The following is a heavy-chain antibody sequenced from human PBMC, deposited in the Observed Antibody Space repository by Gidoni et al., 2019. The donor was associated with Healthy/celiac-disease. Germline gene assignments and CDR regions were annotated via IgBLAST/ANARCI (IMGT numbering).Heavy chain of an antibody. CDR1: GFTFSSYS. D-gene: IGHD5-12*01. CDR3: ARDLYSGYDLGY. Sequence: EVQLVESGGGLVKPGGSRRLSCAASGFTFSSYSLNWVRQAPGMGLEWFSSISSSSSYIYYADAMKGRFTISRDNAKNSLYLQMNSLRAEDTAVYYCARDLYSGYDLGYWGQGTLVTVSS. V-gene: IGHV3-21*01. CDR2: ISSSSSYI. J-gene: IGHJ4*02.